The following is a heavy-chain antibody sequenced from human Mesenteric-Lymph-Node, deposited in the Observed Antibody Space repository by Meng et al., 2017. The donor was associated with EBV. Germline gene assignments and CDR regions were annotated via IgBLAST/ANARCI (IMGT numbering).Heavy chain of an antibody. V-gene: IGHV1-8*01. CDR3: ARGMSYYDNSGFFNY. CDR2: VNPDSGNT. Sequence: QGQVLQSGAEGKKPGASVKVACKASGYTFTSYDINWVRQAPGQVLEWMGWVNPDSGNTGFPEKFQGRITMTRNTSISTTYMELRSLTSEDTAVYYCARGMSYYDNSGFFNYWGQGALVTVSS. D-gene: IGHD3-22*01. J-gene: IGHJ4*02. CDR1: GYTFTSYD.